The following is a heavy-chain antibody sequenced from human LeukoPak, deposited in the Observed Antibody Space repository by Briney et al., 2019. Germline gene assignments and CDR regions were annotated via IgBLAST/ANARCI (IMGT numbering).Heavy chain of an antibody. CDR1: GFTFISYG. Sequence: PGGSLRLSCAASGFTFISYGMHWVRQAPGRGVEGVAGIWYDGSNKYYADSVKGRFTISRDNSKNTLYLQMNSLRAEDTAVYYCARKISCGGDCYSLDYWGQGTLVTVSS. V-gene: IGHV3-33*01. CDR3: ARKISCGGDCYSLDY. D-gene: IGHD2-21*01. J-gene: IGHJ4*02. CDR2: IWYDGSNK.